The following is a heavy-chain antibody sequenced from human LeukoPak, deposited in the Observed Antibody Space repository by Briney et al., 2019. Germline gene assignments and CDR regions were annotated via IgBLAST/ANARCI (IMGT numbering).Heavy chain of an antibody. V-gene: IGHV3-21*01. Sequence: GSLRLSCAASGFTFSSYSMNWVRQAPGKGLGWVSSISSSSSYIYYADSVKGRFTISRDNAKNSLYLQMNSLRAEDTAVYYCAREPRMVVVVPAAHFDYWGQGTLVTVSS. D-gene: IGHD2-2*01. CDR3: AREPRMVVVVPAAHFDY. CDR1: GFTFSSYS. J-gene: IGHJ4*02. CDR2: ISSSSSYI.